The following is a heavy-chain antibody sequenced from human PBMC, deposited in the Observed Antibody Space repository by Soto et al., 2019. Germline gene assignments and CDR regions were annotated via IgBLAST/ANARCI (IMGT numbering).Heavy chain of an antibody. V-gene: IGHV4-34*01. J-gene: IGHJ6*02. CDR1: GGSFSGYY. Sequence: SETLSLTCAVYGGSFSGYYWSWIRQPPGKGLEWIGEINHSGSTNYNPSLKSRVTISVDTSKNQFSLKLSSVTAADTAVYYCARGSKIWFGESLARYYYYGMDVWGQGTTVTVSS. CDR3: ARGSKIWFGESLARYYYYGMDV. CDR2: INHSGST. D-gene: IGHD3-10*01.